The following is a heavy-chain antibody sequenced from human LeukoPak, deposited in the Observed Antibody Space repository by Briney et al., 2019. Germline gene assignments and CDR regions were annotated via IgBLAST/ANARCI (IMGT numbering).Heavy chain of an antibody. CDR2: ISWNSGSI. D-gene: IGHD6-13*01. CDR3: ARGVKVRQQLVPRGSFDY. CDR1: GFTFDDYA. Sequence: HPGGSLRLSCAASGFTFDDYAMHWVRQAPGKGLEWVSGISWNSGSIGYADSVKGRFTISRDNAKNSLYLQMNSLRAEDTALYYCARGVKVRQQLVPRGSFDYWGQGTLVTVSS. J-gene: IGHJ4*02. V-gene: IGHV3-9*01.